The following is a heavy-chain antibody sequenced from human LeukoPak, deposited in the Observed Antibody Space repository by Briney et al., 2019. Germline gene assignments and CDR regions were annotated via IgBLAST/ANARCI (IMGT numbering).Heavy chain of an antibody. D-gene: IGHD6-13*01. V-gene: IGHV4-39*01. CDR2: IYYSGST. J-gene: IGHJ4*02. Sequence: SETLSLTCTVSGGSISSSSYYWGWIRQPPGMGLEWIVSIYYSGSTYYNPSLKIRITISVYTSKNQFSLKISSVDAADTAVYYCASQYSSSWYAIDYWGQGTLVTVSS. CDR1: GGSISSSSYY. CDR3: ASQYSSSWYAIDY.